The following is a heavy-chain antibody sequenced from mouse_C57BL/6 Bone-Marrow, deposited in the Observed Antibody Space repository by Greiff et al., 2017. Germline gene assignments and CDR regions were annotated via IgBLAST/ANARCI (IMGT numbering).Heavy chain of an antibody. Sequence: VQLQQPGAELVKPGASVKLSCKASGYTFTSYWMHWVKQRPGRGLEWIGRIDPNSGGTKYNEKFKSKATLTVDKPSSTAYMQLSSLTSEDSAVYYCARYLTTVVADYYAMDYWGQGTSVTVSS. V-gene: IGHV1-72*01. D-gene: IGHD1-1*01. J-gene: IGHJ4*01. CDR3: ARYLTTVVADYYAMDY. CDR1: GYTFTSYW. CDR2: IDPNSGGT.